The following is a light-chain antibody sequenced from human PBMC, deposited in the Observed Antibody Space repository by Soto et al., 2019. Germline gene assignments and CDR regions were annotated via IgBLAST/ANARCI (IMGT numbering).Light chain of an antibody. J-gene: IGKJ2*01. V-gene: IGKV3-20*01. CDR1: QTASSSH. CDR2: DAS. CDR3: QQYGRSPYT. Sequence: EMGLTQSPGPLSLSPGERATLSCRASQTASSSHLAWYQQKPGQAPRLLIYDASSRATGIPDRFSGSGSGTDFTLTISRLESEDFAVYYCQQYGRSPYTFGQGTKVDIK.